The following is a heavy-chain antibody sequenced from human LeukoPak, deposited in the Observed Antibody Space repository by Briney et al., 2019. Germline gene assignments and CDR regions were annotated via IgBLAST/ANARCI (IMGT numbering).Heavy chain of an antibody. CDR3: ARDRTKYYDFLTRNYHYYYGMDV. Sequence: PSETLSLTCTVSGGSISNYYWSWIRQPPGKGLEWIGYIYDSGSTNYNPSLTSRVTISVDTSKNQFSLKLSSVTAADTAVYYCARDRTKYYDFLTRNYHYYYGMDVWGQGTTVTVSS. CDR2: IYDSGST. CDR1: GGSISNYY. V-gene: IGHV4-59*12. J-gene: IGHJ6*02. D-gene: IGHD3-3*01.